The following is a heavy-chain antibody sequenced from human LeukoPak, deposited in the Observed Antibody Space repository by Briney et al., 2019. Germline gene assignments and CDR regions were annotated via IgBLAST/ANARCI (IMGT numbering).Heavy chain of an antibody. J-gene: IGHJ6*02. V-gene: IGHV4-59*12. CDR1: GGSISSYY. CDR2: IYYSGST. D-gene: IGHD3-3*01. Sequence: SETLSLTCTVSGGSISSYYWSWIRQPPGKGLEWIGYIYYSGSTNYNPSLKSRVTISVDTSKNQFSLKLSSVTAADTAVYYCARALRFGVMDVWGQGTTVTVSS. CDR3: ARALRFGVMDV.